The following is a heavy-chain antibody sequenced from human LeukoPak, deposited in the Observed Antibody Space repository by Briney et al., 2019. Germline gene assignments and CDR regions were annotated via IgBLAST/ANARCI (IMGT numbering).Heavy chain of an antibody. CDR3: ARDDGLRTVDF. CDR1: GFTFRNYW. V-gene: IGHV3-7*01. CDR2: IKPDSTEK. J-gene: IGHJ4*02. D-gene: IGHD5-24*01. Sequence: GGSLRLSCAASGFTFRNYWMSWVRRTPGKGLEWVAQIKPDSTEKYYVDSVKGRFTTSRGNAKNSLYLQMDSLRAEDTAVYYCARDDGLRTVDFWGQGTLVTVSS.